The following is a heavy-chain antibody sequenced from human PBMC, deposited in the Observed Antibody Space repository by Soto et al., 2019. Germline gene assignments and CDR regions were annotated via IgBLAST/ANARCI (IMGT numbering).Heavy chain of an antibody. CDR1: GGTFSSYA. CDR2: IIPIFGTA. J-gene: IGHJ4*02. CDR3: ARHFLYDILTYAGSAQKSAKQDFDY. D-gene: IGHD3-9*01. V-gene: IGHV1-69*13. Sequence: ASVKVSCKASGGTFSSYAISWVRQAPGQGLEWMGGIIPIFGTANYAQKFQGRVTITADESTSTAYMELSSLRSEDTAVYYCARHFLYDILTYAGSAQKSAKQDFDYWGQGTLVTVSS.